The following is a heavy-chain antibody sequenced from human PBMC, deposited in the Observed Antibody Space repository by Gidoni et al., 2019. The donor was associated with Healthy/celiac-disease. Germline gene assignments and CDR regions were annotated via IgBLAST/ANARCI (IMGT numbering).Heavy chain of an antibody. V-gene: IGHV4-59*01. CDR3: ARDGDYGDYVAVKGAYYYYYYMDV. J-gene: IGHJ6*03. D-gene: IGHD4-17*01. Sequence: QMQLQESGPGLVKPSETLSLTCTVSGGSISSYYWSWIRQPPGKGLEWIGYIYYSGSTNYNPSLKSRVTISVDTSKNQFSLKLSSVTAADTAVYYCARDGDYGDYVAVKGAYYYYYYMDVWGKGTTVTVSS. CDR1: GGSISSYY. CDR2: IYYSGST.